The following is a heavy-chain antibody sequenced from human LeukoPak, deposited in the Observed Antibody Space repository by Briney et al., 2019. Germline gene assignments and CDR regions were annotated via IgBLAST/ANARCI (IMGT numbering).Heavy chain of an antibody. CDR2: IYYSGST. J-gene: IGHJ4*02. D-gene: IGHD5-12*01. V-gene: IGHV4-59*01. CDR3: ARDRWIFDY. CDR1: GGSISSYY. Sequence: SETLSLTCTVSGGSISSYYWSWIRQPPGKGLEWIGYIYYSGSTNYHPSLKSRVTISVDTSKNQFSLKLSSVTAADTAVYYCARDRWIFDYWGQGTLVTVSS.